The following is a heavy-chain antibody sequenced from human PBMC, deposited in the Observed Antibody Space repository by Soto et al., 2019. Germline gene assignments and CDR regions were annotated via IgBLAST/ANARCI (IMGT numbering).Heavy chain of an antibody. CDR3: ASSYYYDSSGYYWADY. D-gene: IGHD3-22*01. V-gene: IGHV4-61*01. CDR2: IYYSGST. Sequence: PSETLSLTCTVSGGSVSSGSYYWSWIRQPPGKGLEWIGYIYYSGSTNYNPSLKSRVTISVDTSKNQFSLKLSSVTAADTAVYYCASSYYYDSSGYYWADYWGQGTLVTVSS. J-gene: IGHJ4*02. CDR1: GGSVSSGSYY.